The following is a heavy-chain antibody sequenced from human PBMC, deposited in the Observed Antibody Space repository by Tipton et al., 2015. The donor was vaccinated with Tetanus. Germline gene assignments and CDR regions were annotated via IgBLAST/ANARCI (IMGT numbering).Heavy chain of an antibody. D-gene: IGHD2-2*02. CDR2: IDYSGST. Sequence: TLSLTCTVSGGSVSSGSYYWSWIRQPPGKELEWIGYIDYSGSTNYNPSLKSRLIISADTSKNQLSLRLSSVTAADTAVYYCASYNIPYYFDYWGRGTLVTVSS. CDR3: ASYNIPYYFDY. J-gene: IGHJ4*02. CDR1: GGSVSSGSYY. V-gene: IGHV4-61*01.